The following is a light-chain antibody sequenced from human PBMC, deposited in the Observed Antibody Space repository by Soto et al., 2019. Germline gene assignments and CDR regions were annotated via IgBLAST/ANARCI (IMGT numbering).Light chain of an antibody. CDR3: QQFHNLPYT. CDR1: HDISNY. Sequence: DLQLTQSPSSLSASVGDRVTITCQASHDISNYLNWYQQKPGKAPKLLIFDTSTLETGVPSRFSGSGSGTDFTFTISSLQPKDVATYYCQQFHNLPYTFGQGTKLHIK. V-gene: IGKV1-33*01. CDR2: DTS. J-gene: IGKJ2*01.